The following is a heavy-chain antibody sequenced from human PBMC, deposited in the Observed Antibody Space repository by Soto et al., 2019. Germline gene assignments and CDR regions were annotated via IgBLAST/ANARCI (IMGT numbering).Heavy chain of an antibody. CDR2: IYHSGST. CDR3: ARGSGSYLYYYYGKDV. J-gene: IGHJ6*02. Sequence: SETLSLTCAVSGYSISSGYYWGWIRQPPGKGLEWIGSIYHSGSTYYNPSLKSRVTISVDTSKNQFSLKLSSVTAADTAVYYCARGSGSYLYYYYGKDVWGQGTTVTVSS. D-gene: IGHD1-26*01. V-gene: IGHV4-38-2*01. CDR1: GYSISSGYY.